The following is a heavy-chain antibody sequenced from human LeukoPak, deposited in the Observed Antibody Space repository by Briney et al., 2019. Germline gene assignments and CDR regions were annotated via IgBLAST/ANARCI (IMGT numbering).Heavy chain of an antibody. V-gene: IGHV4-59*01. J-gene: IGHJ3*02. CDR2: IYYSGST. CDR1: GGSISSYY. CDR3: ARDSGYDTDAFDI. D-gene: IGHD5-12*01. Sequence: SETLSLTCTVSGGSISSYYWSWIRHPPGKGLEGIGYIYYSGSTNYNPSLKSRVTISVDTSKNQFSLKLSSVTAADTAVYYCARDSGYDTDAFDIWGQGTMVTVSS.